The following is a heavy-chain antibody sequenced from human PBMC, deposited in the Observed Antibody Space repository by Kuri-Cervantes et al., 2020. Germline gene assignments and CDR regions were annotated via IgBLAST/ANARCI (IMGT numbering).Heavy chain of an antibody. D-gene: IGHD3-3*01. Sequence: GESLKISCAVSGFIFDDYAMHWVRQAPGKGLEWVSLISWDGGSTYYADSVKGRFTISRDNSKNSLYLQMNSLRAEDTAVYYCARVLSEKSYYDFWSGYRDPFSYYYMDVWGKGTTVTVSS. CDR1: GFIFDDYA. CDR2: ISWDGGST. J-gene: IGHJ6*03. CDR3: ARVLSEKSYYDFWSGYRDPFSYYYMDV. V-gene: IGHV3-43D*03.